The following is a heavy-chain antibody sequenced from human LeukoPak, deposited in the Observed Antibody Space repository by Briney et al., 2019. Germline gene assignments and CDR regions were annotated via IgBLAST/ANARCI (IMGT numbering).Heavy chain of an antibody. CDR1: GGSLSGYY. CDR3: ARTATVITGWYIDY. V-gene: IGHV4-34*01. J-gene: IGHJ4*02. D-gene: IGHD2-8*02. CDR2: INHSGST. Sequence: SETLSLTCAVYGGSLSGYYWSWIRQPPGKGLEWIGEINHSGSTNYNPSLKGRVTISVDTSMNQFSLRLSSVTAADTAVYYCARTATVITGWYIDYWGQGTLVTVSS.